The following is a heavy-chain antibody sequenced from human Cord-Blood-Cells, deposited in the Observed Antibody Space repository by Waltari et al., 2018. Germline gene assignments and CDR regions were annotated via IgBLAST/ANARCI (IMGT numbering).Heavy chain of an antibody. Sequence: QVQLQESGPGLVKPSQTLSLTCTVSGGSISSGSYYWSWIRQPAGKGLEWIGYIYTSGSTNYNPPLKSRVTISVDTAKNQVSLKLSSVTAADTAVYYCARGGSSDAFDIWGQGTMVTVSS. CDR1: GGSISSGSYY. CDR3: ARGGSSDAFDI. V-gene: IGHV4-61*09. CDR2: IYTSGST. D-gene: IGHD6-6*01. J-gene: IGHJ3*02.